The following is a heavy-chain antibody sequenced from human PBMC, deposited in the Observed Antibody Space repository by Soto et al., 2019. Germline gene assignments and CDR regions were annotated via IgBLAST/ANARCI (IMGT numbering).Heavy chain of an antibody. V-gene: IGHV3-30*18. D-gene: IGHD6-13*01. Sequence: GSLRLSCAASGFTFSSYGMHWVRQAPGKGLEWVAVISYDGSNKYYADSVKGRFTTSRDNSKNTLYLQMNSLRAEDTAVYYCAKGLASRIAAAGYFDYWGQGTLVTVSS. J-gene: IGHJ4*02. CDR3: AKGLASRIAAAGYFDY. CDR1: GFTFSSYG. CDR2: ISYDGSNK.